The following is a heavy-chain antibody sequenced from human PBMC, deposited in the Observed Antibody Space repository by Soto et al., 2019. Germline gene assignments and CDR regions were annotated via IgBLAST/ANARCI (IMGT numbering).Heavy chain of an antibody. J-gene: IGHJ4*02. V-gene: IGHV1-18*01. CDR1: GYTFTSYG. CDR3: ARRAYFDWLLLLNY. Sequence: GASVKVSCKASGYTFTSYGISWVRQAPGQGLEWMGWISAYNGNTNYAQKLQGRVTMTTDTSTSTAYMELRSLRSDDTAVYYCARRAYFDWLLLLNYWGQGTLVTVSS. CDR2: ISAYNGNT. D-gene: IGHD3-9*01.